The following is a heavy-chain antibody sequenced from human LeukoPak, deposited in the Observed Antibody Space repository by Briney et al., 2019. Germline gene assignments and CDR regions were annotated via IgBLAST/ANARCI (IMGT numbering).Heavy chain of an antibody. J-gene: IGHJ6*02. CDR3: ARPRLYGDYGMDV. CDR1: GYSFTSYW. CDR2: IYPGDSDT. Sequence: GASLHISCQGSGYSFTSYWIGWVRQLPGKGLEWMGIIYPGDSDTRYSPSFQGQVTISADKSISTAYLQWSSLKASDTAMYYCARPRLYGDYGMDVWGQGTTVTVSS. D-gene: IGHD3-3*01. V-gene: IGHV5-51*01.